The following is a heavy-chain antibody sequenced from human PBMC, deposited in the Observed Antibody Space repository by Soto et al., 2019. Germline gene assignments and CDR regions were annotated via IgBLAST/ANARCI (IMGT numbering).Heavy chain of an antibody. CDR2: INPSGGST. D-gene: IGHD2-2*01. V-gene: IGHV1-46*01. CDR1: GYTFTSFY. J-gene: IGHJ4*01. CDR3: ASRDPVYCSSTSCYRGYFDY. Sequence: ASVKVSCKASGYTFTSFYMHWVRQAPGQGLEWMGIINPSGGSTRYAQNFQGRVTMTRDTYTSTVYMELSSLRSEDTAVYYCASRDPVYCSSTSCYRGYFDYWG.